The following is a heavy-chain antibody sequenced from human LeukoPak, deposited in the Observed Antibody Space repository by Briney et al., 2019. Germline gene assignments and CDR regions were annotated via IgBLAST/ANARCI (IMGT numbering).Heavy chain of an antibody. Sequence: GPVKVSCKASGYTFTFYDIQWVRQAAGQGLEWMGWMNPHSGNTSYAQKFLGRITLTRNTSTSMAYMELTSLKYEDTAVYYCARGRRDVFDIWGQGTTVTVS. CDR1: GYTFTFYD. J-gene: IGHJ3*02. CDR3: ARGRRDVFDI. CDR2: MNPHSGNT. V-gene: IGHV1-8*03.